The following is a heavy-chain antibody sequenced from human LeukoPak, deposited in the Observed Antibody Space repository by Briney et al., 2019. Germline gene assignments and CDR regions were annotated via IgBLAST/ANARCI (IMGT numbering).Heavy chain of an antibody. CDR1: GGSISSSSYY. CDR2: IYYSGST. Sequence: PSETLSLTCTVSGGSISSSSYYWAWIRQPPGKGLEWIGSIYYSGSTYYHPSLKSRVTISVDTSKNQFSLKLSSVTAADTAVYYCANTLARGYYFDYWGQGTLVTVSS. D-gene: IGHD3-3*02. V-gene: IGHV4-39*01. CDR3: ANTLARGYYFDY. J-gene: IGHJ4*02.